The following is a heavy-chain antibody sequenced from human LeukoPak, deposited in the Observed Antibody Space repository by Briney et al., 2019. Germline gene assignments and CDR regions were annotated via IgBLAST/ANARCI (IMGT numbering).Heavy chain of an antibody. CDR1: GGSVSGYY. CDR3: ARGYSSGWSNWFDP. J-gene: IGHJ5*02. CDR2: IYYSGSI. D-gene: IGHD6-13*01. Sequence: SSETLSLTCSVSGGSVSGYYWSWIRQPPGKGLEWIGYIYYSGSINYNPSLKNRVTISVDTSKNQFSLILSSVTAADTAVYDCARGYSSGWSNWFDPWGQGTLVTVSS. V-gene: IGHV4-59*02.